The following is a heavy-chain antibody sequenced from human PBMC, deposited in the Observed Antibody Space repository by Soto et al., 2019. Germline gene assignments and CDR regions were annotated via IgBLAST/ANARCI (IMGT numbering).Heavy chain of an antibody. V-gene: IGHV1-18*01. CDR3: ARDRVRLAVADYYFDY. CDR1: GYTFTSYG. CDR2: ISADNGNT. Sequence: ASVKVSCKASGYTFTSYGISWVRQAPGQGLEWMGWISADNGNTNYAQKLQGRVTMTTDTSTSTAYMELRSLRSDDTAVYYCARDRVRLAVADYYFDYWGQGTLVTVSS. J-gene: IGHJ4*02. D-gene: IGHD6-19*01.